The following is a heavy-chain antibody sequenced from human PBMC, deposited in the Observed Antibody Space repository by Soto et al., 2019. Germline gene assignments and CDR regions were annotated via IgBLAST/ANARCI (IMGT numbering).Heavy chain of an antibody. D-gene: IGHD1-26*01. J-gene: IGHJ5*02. CDR2: INPNSGGT. CDR1: GYTFTGYY. Sequence: QVQLVQSGAEVKKPGASVKVSCKASGYTFTGYYMHWVRQAPGQGLEWMGWINPNSGGTNYAQKFQGWVTMTRDTSISTAYMELSRLRSDDTAVYCCAREIVGATNWFDPWGQGTLVTVSS. V-gene: IGHV1-2*04. CDR3: AREIVGATNWFDP.